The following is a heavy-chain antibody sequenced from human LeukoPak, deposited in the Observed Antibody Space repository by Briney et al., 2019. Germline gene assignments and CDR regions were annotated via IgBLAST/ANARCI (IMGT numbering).Heavy chain of an antibody. Sequence: PGGSLRLSCAASGLTFDDYAMNWVRQAPGKGLEWVSGISWNGVKIDYADSVKGRFTISRDNAKNSLYLRMNSLRVEDTALYYCTKAVYSYGPNYFDFWGQGTLVTVSS. D-gene: IGHD5-18*01. J-gene: IGHJ4*02. CDR1: GLTFDDYA. CDR2: ISWNGVKI. V-gene: IGHV3-9*01. CDR3: TKAVYSYGPNYFDF.